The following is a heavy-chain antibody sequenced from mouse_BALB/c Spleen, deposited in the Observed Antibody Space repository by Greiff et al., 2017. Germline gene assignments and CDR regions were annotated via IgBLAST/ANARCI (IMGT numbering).Heavy chain of an antibody. CDR2: IRNKANGYTT. D-gene: IGHD2-3*01. J-gene: IGHJ4*01. CDR1: GFTFTDYY. Sequence: EVKLVESGGGLVQPGGSLRLSCATSGFTFTDYYMSWVRQPPGKALEWLGFIRNKANGYTTEYSASVKGRFTISRDNSQSILYLQMNTLRAEDSATYYCAREDGYLYAMDYWGQGTSVTVSS. CDR3: AREDGYLYAMDY. V-gene: IGHV7-3*02.